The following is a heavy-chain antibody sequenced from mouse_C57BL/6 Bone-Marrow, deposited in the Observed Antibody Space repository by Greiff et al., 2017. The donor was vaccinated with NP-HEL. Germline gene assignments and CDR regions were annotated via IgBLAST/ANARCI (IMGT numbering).Heavy chain of an antibody. V-gene: IGHV1-72*01. Sequence: QVQLQQSGAELVKPGASVKLSCKASGYTFTNYWMHWVKQRPGRGLEWIGRIDPNSGGTKYNEKFKSKATLTVAKPSSTAYMRLSILTCGDSAVYYCARYYYGSGYFDYWGQGTTLTVSS. CDR1: GYTFTNYW. J-gene: IGHJ2*01. D-gene: IGHD1-1*01. CDR2: IDPNSGGT. CDR3: ARYYYGSGYFDY.